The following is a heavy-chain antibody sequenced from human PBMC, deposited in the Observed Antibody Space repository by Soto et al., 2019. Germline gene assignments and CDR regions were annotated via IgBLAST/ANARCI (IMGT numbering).Heavy chain of an antibody. CDR2: IYYSGST. V-gene: IGHV4-39*01. CDR1: GGSISSSNYY. CDR3: ARKNNAQGYYYGMDV. Sequence: SETLSLTCTVSGGSISSSNYYWGWIRQPPGKGLEWIGSIYYSGSTYYNPSLKSRVTISVDTSKNQFSLKLSSVTAADTAVYYCARKNNAQGYYYGMDVWGQGTTVTVSS. J-gene: IGHJ6*02. D-gene: IGHD2-8*01.